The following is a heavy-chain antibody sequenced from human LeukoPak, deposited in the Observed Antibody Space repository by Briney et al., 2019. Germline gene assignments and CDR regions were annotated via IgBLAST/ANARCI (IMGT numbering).Heavy chain of an antibody. Sequence: SETLSLTCAVYGGSFSGYYWSWIRQPPGKGLEWIGEINHSGSTNYNPSLKSRVTISVDTSKNQFSLKLSSVTAADTAVYYCARGRSIPPSLYYYYGMDVWGQGTTVTVSS. J-gene: IGHJ6*02. V-gene: IGHV4-34*01. CDR3: ARGRSIPPSLYYYYGMDV. CDR2: INHSGST. D-gene: IGHD2-2*02. CDR1: GGSFSGYY.